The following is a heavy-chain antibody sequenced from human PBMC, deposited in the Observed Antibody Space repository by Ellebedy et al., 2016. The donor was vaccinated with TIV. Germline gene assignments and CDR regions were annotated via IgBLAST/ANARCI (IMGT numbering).Heavy chain of an antibody. V-gene: IGHV3-9*01. D-gene: IGHD5-18*01. Sequence: GGSLRLXXAASGFTFDDYAMHWVRQAPGKGLEWVSVISWNSDTIGYADSVKGRFTISRDNAKNSLYLQLNSLRAEDTALYYCAKDISSRDTFNGLGVWGQGTTVTVSS. CDR2: ISWNSDTI. CDR1: GFTFDDYA. J-gene: IGHJ6*02. CDR3: AKDISSRDTFNGLGV.